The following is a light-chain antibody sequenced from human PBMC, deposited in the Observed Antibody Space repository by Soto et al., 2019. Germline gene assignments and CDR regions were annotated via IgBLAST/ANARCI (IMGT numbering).Light chain of an antibody. CDR2: DAS. J-gene: IGKJ5*01. CDR3: QQYHNWPPIT. Sequence: EILMTQSPATLSVSPGETATLSCRASQSVSTKLAWYQQKPGQAPRLLINDASTRATGAPARFSGWGSGTEFTLTISSLQSEDFAVSYCQQYHNWPPITFGQGTRLEIK. CDR1: QSVSTK. V-gene: IGKV3-15*01.